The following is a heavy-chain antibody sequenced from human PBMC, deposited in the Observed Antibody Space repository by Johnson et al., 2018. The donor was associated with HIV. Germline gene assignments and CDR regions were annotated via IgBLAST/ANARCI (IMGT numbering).Heavy chain of an antibody. CDR2: IFSVGHT. CDR3: ARDGRDLATRGGFDI. V-gene: IGHV3-66*02. J-gene: IGHJ3*02. Sequence: MLLVESGGGLVQSGGSLRLSCAASGITVNTNYMSWVRRAPGKGLEWVSVIFSVGHTYYADSVKGRFTISRDNSKNMLYLQMNSLRPEDTAVYYCARDGRDLATRGGFDIWGPGTVVTVSS. D-gene: IGHD5-24*01. CDR1: GITVNTNY.